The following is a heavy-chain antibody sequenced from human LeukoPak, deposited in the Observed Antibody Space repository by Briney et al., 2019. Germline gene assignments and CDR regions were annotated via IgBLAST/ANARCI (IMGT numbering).Heavy chain of an antibody. CDR2: MSYSGNT. D-gene: IGHD3-3*01. CDR1: GGSISDNSYY. J-gene: IGHJ5*02. CDR3: ARSVSAYYDFWRP. V-gene: IGHV4-39*01. Sequence: PSETLSLTCTVSGGSISDNSYYWGWIRQPPGKRLKWIGSMSYSGNTYYNPSLTSRVTISVDTSKNQFSLSLSSVTAADTAVYYCARSVSAYYDFWRPWGQGTLVSVSS.